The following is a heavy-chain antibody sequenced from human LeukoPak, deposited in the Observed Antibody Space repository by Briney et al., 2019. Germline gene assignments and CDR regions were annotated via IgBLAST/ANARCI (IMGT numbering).Heavy chain of an antibody. J-gene: IGHJ6*03. CDR3: ARWNIVVDPTARDYYYYMDV. D-gene: IGHD2-2*01. V-gene: IGHV1-69*06. CDR2: IIPIFGTA. CDR1: GCTFSSYA. Sequence: GSSVKVSCKASGCTFSSYAISWVRQAPGQGLEWMGGIIPIFGTANYAQKFQGRVTITADKSTSTAYMELSSLRSEDTAVYYCARWNIVVDPTARDYYYYMDVWGTGTTVTISS.